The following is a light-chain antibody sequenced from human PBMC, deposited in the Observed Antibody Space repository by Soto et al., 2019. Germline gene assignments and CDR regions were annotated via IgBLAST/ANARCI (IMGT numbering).Light chain of an antibody. CDR2: AAS. J-gene: IGKJ3*01. Sequence: DVQMTQSPSSLSASVGDRVTITCRASQSISGYLNWYHQRPGKAPKLLIYAASSLQSGVPSRFSGSGSGTDFTLTISSLQPEDFATYYCQQSYSTPFTFGPETKVDI. CDR1: QSISGY. V-gene: IGKV1-39*01. CDR3: QQSYSTPFT.